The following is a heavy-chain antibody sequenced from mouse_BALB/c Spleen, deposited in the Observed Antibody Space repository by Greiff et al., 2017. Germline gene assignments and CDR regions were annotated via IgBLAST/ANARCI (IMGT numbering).Heavy chain of an antibody. CDR2: IDPENGDT. D-gene: IGHD1-1*01. J-gene: IGHJ3*01. Sequence: VQLKQSGAELVRSGASVKLSCTASGFNIKDYYMHWVKQRPEQGLEWIGWIDPENGDTEYAPKFQGKATMTADTSSNTAYLQLSSLTSEDTAVYYCNAGPFGSSSWFAYWGQGTLVTVSA. CDR3: NAGPFGSSSWFAY. CDR1: GFNIKDYY. V-gene: IGHV14-4*02.